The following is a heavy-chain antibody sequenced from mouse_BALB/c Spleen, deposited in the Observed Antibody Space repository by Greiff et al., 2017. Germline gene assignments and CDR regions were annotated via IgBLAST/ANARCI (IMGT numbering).Heavy chain of an antibody. D-gene: IGHD2-4*01. CDR1: GFTFSDYY. J-gene: IGHJ4*01. CDR3: ARDYDYDGGYAMDY. V-gene: IGHV5-4*02. CDR2: ISDGGSYT. Sequence: DVHLVESGGGLVKPGGSLKLSCAASGFTFSDYYMYWVRQTPEKRLEWVATISDGGSYTYYPDSVNGRFTISRDNAKNNLYLQMSSLKSEDTAMYYCARDYDYDGGYAMDYWGQGTSVTVSS.